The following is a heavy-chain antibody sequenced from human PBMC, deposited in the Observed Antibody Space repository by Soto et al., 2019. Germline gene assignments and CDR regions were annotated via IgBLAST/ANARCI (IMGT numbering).Heavy chain of an antibody. D-gene: IGHD3-3*02. CDR3: ARPRSAASFYYYYGMDV. CDR2: IYSGGST. J-gene: IGHJ6*02. Sequence: LRLSCAASGFTVSSNYMSWVRQAPGKGLEWVSVIYSGGSTYYADSVKGRFTISRDNSKNTLYLQMNSLRAEDTAVYYCARPRSAASFYYYYGMDVRGQGTTVTVSS. CDR1: GFTVSSNY. V-gene: IGHV3-53*01.